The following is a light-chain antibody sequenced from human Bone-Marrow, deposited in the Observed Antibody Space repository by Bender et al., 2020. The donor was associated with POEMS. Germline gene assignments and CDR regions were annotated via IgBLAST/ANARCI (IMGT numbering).Light chain of an antibody. V-gene: IGLV2-8*01. CDR1: SSDVGAYYY. CDR3: CSYAGAYTFV. Sequence: QSALTQPPSASGSPGQSVTISCTGSSSDVGAYYYVSWYQHHPGKAPKLVIYEINKWPSGVPDRFSGSKSGNTASLTISGLQAEDEADYYCCSYAGAYTFVFGTGTTVSVL. CDR2: EIN. J-gene: IGLJ1*01.